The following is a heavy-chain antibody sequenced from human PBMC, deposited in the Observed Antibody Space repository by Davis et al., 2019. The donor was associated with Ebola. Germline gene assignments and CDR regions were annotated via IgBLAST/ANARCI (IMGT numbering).Heavy chain of an antibody. V-gene: IGHV1-46*01. J-gene: IGHJ4*02. CDR1: GYTFTSYY. Sequence: ASVKVSCKASGYTFTSYYMHWVRQAPGQGLEWMGIINPSGGSTSYAQKFQGRVTMTRDTSTSTAYMELSSLRSEDTAVYYCATDLGGATPFNYWGQGTLVTVSS. CDR2: INPSGGST. D-gene: IGHD1-26*01. CDR3: ATDLGGATPFNY.